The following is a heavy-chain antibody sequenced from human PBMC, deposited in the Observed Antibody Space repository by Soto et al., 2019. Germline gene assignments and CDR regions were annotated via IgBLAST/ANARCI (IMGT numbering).Heavy chain of an antibody. Sequence: QVQLQESGPGLVKPSQTLSLTCTVSGGSISSGGYTWSWIRQHPERGLEWMGYVDYSGSTQYNQSLKSRVTISLDTAKNQFSLSLGSVTAADTAVYYCARGLDFGGHQLDYWGQGTRVTVSS. D-gene: IGHD4-17*01. CDR2: VDYSGST. CDR3: ARGLDFGGHQLDY. CDR1: GGSISSGGYT. V-gene: IGHV4-31*03. J-gene: IGHJ4*02.